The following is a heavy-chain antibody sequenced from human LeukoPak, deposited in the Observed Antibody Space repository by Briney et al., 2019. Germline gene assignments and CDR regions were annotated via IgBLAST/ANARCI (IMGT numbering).Heavy chain of an antibody. Sequence: SVKVSCKASGYTFTNYGISWVRQAPGQGLEWMGGIIPIFGTANYAQKFQGRVTITTDESTSTAYMELSSLRSEDTAVYYCARTCAYCGGDWPAEDYWGQGTLVTVSS. CDR2: IIPIFGTA. CDR3: ARTCAYCGGDWPAEDY. V-gene: IGHV1-69*05. CDR1: GYTFTNYG. J-gene: IGHJ4*02. D-gene: IGHD2-21*01.